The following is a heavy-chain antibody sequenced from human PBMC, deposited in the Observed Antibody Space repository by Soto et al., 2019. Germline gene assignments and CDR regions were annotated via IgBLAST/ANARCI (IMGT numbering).Heavy chain of an antibody. V-gene: IGHV3-33*01. J-gene: IGHJ4*02. CDR3: ARGTVVDYDSSGYRGPPIY. CDR2: IWYDGSNK. CDR1: GFTFSSYG. D-gene: IGHD3-22*01. Sequence: QVQLVESGGGVVQPGRSLRLSCAASGFTFSSYGMHWVRQAPGKGLEWVAVIWYDGSNKYYADSVKGRFTISRDNSKNTLYLQMNSLRAEDTAVYYCARGTVVDYDSSGYRGPPIYWVQGTLVTVSS.